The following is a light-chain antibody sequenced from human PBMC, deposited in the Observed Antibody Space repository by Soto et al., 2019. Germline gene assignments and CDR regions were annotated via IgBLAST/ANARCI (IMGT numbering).Light chain of an antibody. CDR3: ATWDDGLNGYV. J-gene: IGLJ1*01. CDR1: SSNVGSNT. Sequence: QSVLTQPPSASGTPGQRVTISCSGSSSNVGSNTVTWYEQLPGAAPKLLIFKNNQRPSGVPDRFSGSKSGTSASLAISGLQSEDEADYYCATWDDGLNGYVFGTGTQLTVL. CDR2: KNN. V-gene: IGLV1-44*01.